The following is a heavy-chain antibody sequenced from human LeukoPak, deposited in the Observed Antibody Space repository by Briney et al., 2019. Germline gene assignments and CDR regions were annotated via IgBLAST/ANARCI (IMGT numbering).Heavy chain of an antibody. V-gene: IGHV4-61*02. J-gene: IGHJ3*02. CDR3: ARARAYCTSTSCYWTDAFDI. Sequence: SQTLSLTCTVSGGSVIGGSYFWTWIRQPAGKGLEYIGRISTRGNTNYNPSLKSRVTISLDTSKNQFSLKLSSVTAADTAVYFCARARAYCTSTSCYWTDAFDIWGQGTMVTVSS. CDR1: GGSVIGGSYF. CDR2: ISTRGNT. D-gene: IGHD2-2*01.